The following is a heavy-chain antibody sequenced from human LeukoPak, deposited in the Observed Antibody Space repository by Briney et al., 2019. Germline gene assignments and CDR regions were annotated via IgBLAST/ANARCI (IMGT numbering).Heavy chain of an antibody. V-gene: IGHV6-1*01. D-gene: IGHD6-6*01. J-gene: IGHJ4*02. CDR2: TYYRSTWYN. Sequence: SQTLSLTCAISGDSASSNSVTWNWIRQSPSRGLEWLGRTYYRSTWYNDYAVSVRSRITVNPDTSKNQFFLHLNSVTPEDTAVYYCARERSIAARHFVYWGQGTLVTVSS. CDR3: ARERSIAARHFVY. CDR1: GDSASSNSVT.